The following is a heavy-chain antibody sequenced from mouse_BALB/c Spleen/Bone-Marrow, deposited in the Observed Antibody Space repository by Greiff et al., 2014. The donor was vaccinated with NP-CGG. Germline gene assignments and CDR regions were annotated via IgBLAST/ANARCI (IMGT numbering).Heavy chain of an antibody. Sequence: QVQLQQSGAELMEPGASVKISCKATGYTFSSYWIEWVKQRPGHGLEWIGEILPGSGSTNYNEKFKGKATFTADTSSNTAYMQLSSLTSEDSAVYYCAREDIATVVEMDYWGQGTSVTVSS. V-gene: IGHV1-9*01. D-gene: IGHD1-1*01. CDR2: ILPGSGST. J-gene: IGHJ4*01. CDR3: AREDIATVVEMDY. CDR1: GYTFSSYW.